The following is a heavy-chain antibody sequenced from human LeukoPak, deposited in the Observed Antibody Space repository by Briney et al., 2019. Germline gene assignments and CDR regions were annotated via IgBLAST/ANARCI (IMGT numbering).Heavy chain of an antibody. Sequence: PSETLSLTCTVSGGSISSSSYYWGWIRQPPGKGLEWIGSIYYSGSTYYNPSLKSRVTISVDTSKNQFSLKLSSVTAADTAVYYCARVAPTIGSQLIDYWGQGTLVTVSS. CDR2: IYYSGST. V-gene: IGHV4-39*07. D-gene: IGHD2-2*01. CDR3: ARVAPTIGSQLIDY. CDR1: GGSISSSSYY. J-gene: IGHJ4*02.